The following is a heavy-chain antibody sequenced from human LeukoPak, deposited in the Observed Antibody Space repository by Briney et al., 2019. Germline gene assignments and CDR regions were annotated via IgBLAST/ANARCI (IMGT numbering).Heavy chain of an antibody. D-gene: IGHD3-10*01. CDR1: SGSTKNDSYY. V-gene: IGHV4-61*02. CDR2: IQPSGNT. CDR3: ASHYSEWGIDAFDI. Sequence: SETLSLTCTGSSGSTKNDSYYWSWIRQPAGKGLEWIGRIQPSGNTMYNPSLESRVTISIGTSKKEFSLSLSSVTAADTAVYYCASHYSEWGIDAFDIWGQGTVVTVSS. J-gene: IGHJ3*02.